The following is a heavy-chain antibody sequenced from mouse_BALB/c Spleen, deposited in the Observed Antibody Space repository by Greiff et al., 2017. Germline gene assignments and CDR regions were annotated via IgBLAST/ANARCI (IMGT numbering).Heavy chain of an antibody. CDR3: TRDYGSSPLAMDY. CDR1: GFTFSSYT. J-gene: IGHJ4*01. D-gene: IGHD1-1*01. Sequence: EVQVVESGGGLVKPGGSLKLSCAASGFTFSSYTMSWVRQTPEKRLEWVATISSGGSYTYYPDSVKGRFTISRDNAKNTLYLQMSSLKSEDTAMYYCTRDYGSSPLAMDYWGQGTSVTVSS. CDR2: ISSGGSYT. V-gene: IGHV5-6-4*01.